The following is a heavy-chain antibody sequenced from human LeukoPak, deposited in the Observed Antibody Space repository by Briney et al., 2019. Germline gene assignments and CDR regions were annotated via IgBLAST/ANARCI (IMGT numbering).Heavy chain of an antibody. V-gene: IGHV3-23*01. CDR2: TSSSDAGT. CDR3: AKAPVTSCRGAYCYPFDS. CDR1: GFTLSSYA. J-gene: IGHJ4*02. D-gene: IGHD2-21*01. Sequence: GGSLRLSCAASGFTLSSYAMSWVRQTPGKGLEWVAATSSSDAGTYHADSVRGRFTISRDNSKNTLYLQMNSLRAEDAAVYFCAKAPVTSCRGAYCYPFDSWGQGTLVTVSS.